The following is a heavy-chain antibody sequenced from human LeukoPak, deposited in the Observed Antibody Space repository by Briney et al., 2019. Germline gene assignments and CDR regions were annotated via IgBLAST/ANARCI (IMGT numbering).Heavy chain of an antibody. Sequence: GESLKISCKGSGYSFTSYWISWVCQMPGKGLEWMGIINPGDSDTRYSPSFQGQVTMSADKSISTAYLQWSSLKASDTAMYYCARGRGPTVITNFDYWGQGTLVTVSS. CDR2: INPGDSDT. CDR1: GYSFTSYW. CDR3: ARGRGPTVITNFDY. J-gene: IGHJ4*02. V-gene: IGHV5-51*01. D-gene: IGHD4-11*01.